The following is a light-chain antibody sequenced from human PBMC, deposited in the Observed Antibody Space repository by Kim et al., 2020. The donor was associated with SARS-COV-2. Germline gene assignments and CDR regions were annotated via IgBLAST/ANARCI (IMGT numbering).Light chain of an antibody. CDR1: QSISTH. CDR3: QQTYNTPFT. Sequence: ASVGDRVTITCRASQSISTHLNWYQPKPGKAPKLLIYGASTLQSGVPSRVSGSGSGTAFTLTISSLQPEDFANYYCQQTYNTPFTFGGGTKVDIK. V-gene: IGKV1-39*01. J-gene: IGKJ4*01. CDR2: GAS.